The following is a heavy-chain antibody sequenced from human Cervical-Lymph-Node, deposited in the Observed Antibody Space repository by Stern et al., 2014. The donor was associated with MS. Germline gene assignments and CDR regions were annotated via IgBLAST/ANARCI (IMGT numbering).Heavy chain of an antibody. D-gene: IGHD3-10*01. CDR1: GGSISSGGYY. CDR3: ARATIFYGSGSYLNWFDP. J-gene: IGHJ5*02. CDR2: IYYSGST. Sequence: QVQLVESGPGLVKPSQTLSLTCTVSGGSISSGGYYWSWIRPHPGKGLEWIGHIYYSGSTYYNPSLKSRVTISVDTSKNQFSLKLSSVTAADTAVYYCARATIFYGSGSYLNWFDPWGQGTLVTVSS. V-gene: IGHV4-31*03.